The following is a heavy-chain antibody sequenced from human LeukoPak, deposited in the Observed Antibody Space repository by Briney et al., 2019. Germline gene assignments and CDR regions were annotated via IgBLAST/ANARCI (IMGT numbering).Heavy chain of an antibody. J-gene: IGHJ4*02. Sequence: QPGGSLRLSCAASGFTFSSYGMHWVRQAPGKGLEWVAVIWYDGSNKYYADSVKGRFTISRDNSKNTLYLQMNSLRAEDTAVYYCARDRGRWLQYYYFDYWGQGTLVTVSS. CDR1: GFTFSSYG. V-gene: IGHV3-33*08. CDR3: ARDRGRWLQYYYFDY. D-gene: IGHD5-24*01. CDR2: IWYDGSNK.